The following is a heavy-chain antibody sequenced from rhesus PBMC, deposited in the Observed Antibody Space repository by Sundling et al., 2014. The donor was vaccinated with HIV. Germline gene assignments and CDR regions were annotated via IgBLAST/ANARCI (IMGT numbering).Heavy chain of an antibody. J-gene: IGHJ6*01. CDR1: GASISSNY. CDR3: AREAVLVMFTMRAYYGLDS. CDR2: IYGSGGNT. V-gene: IGHV4S2*01. D-gene: IGHD2-21*01. Sequence: QVQLQESGPGLVKPSETLPLTCAVSGASISSNYWSWIRQAPGKGLEWIGRIYGSGGNTDYNPSLKSRVSISIDTSKNQFSLKLSSVTVADTAVYYCAREAVLVMFTMRAYYGLDSWGQGVVVTVSS.